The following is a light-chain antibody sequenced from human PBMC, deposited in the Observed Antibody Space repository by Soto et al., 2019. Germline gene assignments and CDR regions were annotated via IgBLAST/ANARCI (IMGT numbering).Light chain of an antibody. CDR2: AAS. V-gene: IGKV1-39*01. CDR3: QQPFSSPLT. J-gene: IGKJ4*01. Sequence: DIQMTQSPSSLSASVGDRVTITCRASQSINNYLSWYQQKSGKAPDRLIFAASTLASGVPSRFSGSGSGTNFTLTISGLQPDDFATYVCQQPFSSPLTFGGGTKVDIK. CDR1: QSINNY.